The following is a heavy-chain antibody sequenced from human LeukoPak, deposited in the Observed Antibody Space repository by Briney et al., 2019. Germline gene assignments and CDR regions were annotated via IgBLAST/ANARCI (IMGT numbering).Heavy chain of an antibody. J-gene: IGHJ6*02. D-gene: IGHD2-21*01. CDR1: GLKLTDRY. CDR2: RRNKARSYAT. Sequence: GGSLRLSCVAPGLKLTDRYIDCGPADPGGGGWCVCRRRNKARSYATEYAASVEGRFTISRDVSESSLYLQMNSLRTEDTAVYYCGRIAINADNGMDVWGQGTTVTVSS. CDR3: GRIAINADNGMDV. V-gene: IGHV3-72*01.